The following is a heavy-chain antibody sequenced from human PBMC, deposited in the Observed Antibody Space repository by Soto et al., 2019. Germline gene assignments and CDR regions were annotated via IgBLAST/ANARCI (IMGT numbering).Heavy chain of an antibody. V-gene: IGHV4-4*07. Sequence: ETLSLTCTVSGGSISSYYWSWIRQPAGKGLEWIGRIYTSGSTNYNPSLKSRVTMSVDTSKNQFSLKLSSVTAADTAVYYCARGGVAAGKGWFDPWGQGTLVTVSS. CDR1: GGSISSYY. CDR3: ARGGVAAGKGWFDP. CDR2: IYTSGST. D-gene: IGHD6-13*01. J-gene: IGHJ5*02.